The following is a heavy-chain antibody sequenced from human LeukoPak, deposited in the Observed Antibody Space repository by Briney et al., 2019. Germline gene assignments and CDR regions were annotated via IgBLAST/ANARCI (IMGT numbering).Heavy chain of an antibody. CDR3: TRQDDSNFGY. J-gene: IGHJ4*02. D-gene: IGHD3-3*01. CDR2: ISSSSSYI. Sequence: GGSLRLSCEASGFTFSRYSMNWVRQAPGKGLEWVSSISSSSSYIYYADSVKGRFTISRDNAKNSLYLQMNSLKTEDTAVYYCTRQDDSNFGYWGQGTLVTVSS. CDR1: GFTFSRYS. V-gene: IGHV3-21*04.